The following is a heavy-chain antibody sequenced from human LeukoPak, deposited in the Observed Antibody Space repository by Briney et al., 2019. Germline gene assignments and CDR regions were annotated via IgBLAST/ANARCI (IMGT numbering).Heavy chain of an antibody. J-gene: IGHJ4*02. Sequence: GGSLRLSCAASGFTFSSYGMHWVRQAPGKGLEWVAVISYDGSNKYYADSVKGRFTISRDNSKNTLHLQMNSLRAEDTAVYYCARDLKGEAIVATTGGDYWGQGTLVTVSS. CDR3: ARDLKGEAIVATTGGDY. CDR2: ISYDGSNK. CDR1: GFTFSSYG. V-gene: IGHV3-30*03. D-gene: IGHD5-12*01.